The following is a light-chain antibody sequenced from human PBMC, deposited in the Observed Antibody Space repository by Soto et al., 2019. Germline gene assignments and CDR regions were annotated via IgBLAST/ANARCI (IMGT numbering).Light chain of an antibody. V-gene: IGKV3-20*01. J-gene: IGKJ1*01. CDR1: QSVSSSY. Sequence: EIVLTQSPGTLSLSPGERATLSCRASQSVSSSYLAWYQQKPGQAPRLLIYGASSRATGIPDRFSGSGSGKDFTLTISRLEPEDFAVYYCQQYGSSPWTFGQGTKVE. CDR2: GAS. CDR3: QQYGSSPWT.